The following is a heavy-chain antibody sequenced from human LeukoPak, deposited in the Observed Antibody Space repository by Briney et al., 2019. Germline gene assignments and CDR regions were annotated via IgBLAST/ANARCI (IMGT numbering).Heavy chain of an antibody. CDR2: SHYTGNT. D-gene: IGHD3-10*01. V-gene: IGHV4-59*12. J-gene: IGHJ4*02. CDR3: ARRGNFDY. Sequence: PSETLSLTCSASGGSISSYYWSWIRQPPGKGLEWIGCSHYTGNTNHNPSLKSRVTISVDTSKNQFSLRLSSVTAADTAVYYCARRGNFDYWGQGTLVTVSS. CDR1: GGSISSYY.